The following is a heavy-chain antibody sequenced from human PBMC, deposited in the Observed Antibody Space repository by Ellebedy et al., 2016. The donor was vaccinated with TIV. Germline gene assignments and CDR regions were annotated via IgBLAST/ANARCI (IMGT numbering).Heavy chain of an antibody. CDR1: GFNVTINY. V-gene: IGHV3-66*01. Sequence: GGSLRLSCAASGFNVTINYMSWVRQAPGKGLEWVSVVNRDGGTYYADSLKGRFTISRDLAKNTVFLQIKSLRAEDTAVYYCSRETYNDVDLDLWSIFDMWGQGTLVTVSS. CDR2: VNRDGGT. J-gene: IGHJ3*02. CDR3: SRETYNDVDLDLWSIFDM. D-gene: IGHD3-3*01.